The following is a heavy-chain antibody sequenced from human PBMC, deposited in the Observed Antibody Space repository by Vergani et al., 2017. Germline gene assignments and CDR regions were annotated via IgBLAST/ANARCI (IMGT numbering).Heavy chain of an antibody. Sequence: QVQLVETGGGVVQPGGSLRLYCATSGFSFNTYGAHWVRQAPGKGLEWVAFIGYDGRIKYNVDSVKGRFTISRDTSKKTLSLQMRSLRADDTAVYYCAKEGRENRDCGYFDYWGEGSLLKVSS. V-gene: IGHV3-30*02. CDR2: IGYDGRIK. J-gene: IGHJ4*02. CDR3: AKEGRENRDCGYFDY. D-gene: IGHD2-21*02. CDR1: GFSFNTYG.